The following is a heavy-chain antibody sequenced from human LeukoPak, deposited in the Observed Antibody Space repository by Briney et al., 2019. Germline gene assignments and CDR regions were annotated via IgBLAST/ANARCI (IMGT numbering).Heavy chain of an antibody. CDR1: GYTLTGYY. J-gene: IGHJ3*02. D-gene: IGHD2-2*02. Sequence: ASVKVSCKASGYTLTGYYIHWGRQAPGQGLNWMGGINPNSGGTNYAQKFQVRVTMTRDTSISTAYMELSRLRSDDTAVYYCARRVPAGIGTFDIWGQGTMVTASS. V-gene: IGHV1-2*02. CDR2: INPNSGGT. CDR3: ARRVPAGIGTFDI.